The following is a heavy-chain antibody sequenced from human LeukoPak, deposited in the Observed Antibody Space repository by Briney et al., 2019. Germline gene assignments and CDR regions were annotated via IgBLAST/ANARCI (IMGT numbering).Heavy chain of an antibody. D-gene: IGHD6-19*01. CDR3: ARDGSWLDY. CDR1: GGAISCYD. V-gene: IGHV4-59*01. CDR2: IYYSGST. J-gene: IGHJ4*02. Sequence: SEPLSLTCMASGGAISCYDWSWIGQPPGQGLEWIGHIYYSGSTNYNPSLKSRVTISVDTSKNQFSLKLSSVTAADTAVYYCARDGSWLDYWGQGTLATVSS.